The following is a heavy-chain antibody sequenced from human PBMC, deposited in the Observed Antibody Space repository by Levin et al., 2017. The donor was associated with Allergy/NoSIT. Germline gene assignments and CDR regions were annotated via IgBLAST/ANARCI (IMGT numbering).Heavy chain of an antibody. CDR3: AKDIGPPRIAVAGTDAFDI. CDR2: ISWNSGSI. V-gene: IGHV3-9*01. D-gene: IGHD6-19*01. CDR1: GFTFDDYA. Sequence: GGSLRLSCAASGFTFDDYAMHWVRQAPGKGLEWVSGISWNSGSIGYADSVKGRFTISRDNAKNSLYLQMNSLRAEDTALYYCAKDIGPPRIAVAGTDAFDIWGQGTMVTVSS. J-gene: IGHJ3*02.